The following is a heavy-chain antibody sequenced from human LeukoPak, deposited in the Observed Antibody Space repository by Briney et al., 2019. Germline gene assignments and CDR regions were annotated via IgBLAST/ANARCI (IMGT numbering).Heavy chain of an antibody. Sequence: ASVKVSCKVSGYTQTELSMHWVRQGPGKGLEWMGGFDPEDGETIYAQKFQGRVTMTEDTSTDTAYMELSSLRSEDTAVYYCATFSNTMIVVVITGAFDIWGQGTMVTVSS. V-gene: IGHV1-24*01. CDR1: GYTQTELS. CDR2: FDPEDGET. CDR3: ATFSNTMIVVVITGAFDI. D-gene: IGHD3-22*01. J-gene: IGHJ3*02.